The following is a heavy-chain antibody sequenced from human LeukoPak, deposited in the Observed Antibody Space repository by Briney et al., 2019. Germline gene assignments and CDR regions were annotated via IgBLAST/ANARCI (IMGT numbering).Heavy chain of an antibody. J-gene: IGHJ4*02. CDR3: ARDGSGYYHYFDY. CDR1: GGSISSYY. CDR2: IYTSGST. V-gene: IGHV4-4*07. Sequence: SQTLSLTCTVSGGSISSYYWSWIRQPAGKGLEWIGRIYTSGSTNYKPSLKSRVTISVDKSKNQFSLKLSSVTAADTAVYYCARDGSGYYHYFDYWGQGTLVTVSS. D-gene: IGHD3-22*01.